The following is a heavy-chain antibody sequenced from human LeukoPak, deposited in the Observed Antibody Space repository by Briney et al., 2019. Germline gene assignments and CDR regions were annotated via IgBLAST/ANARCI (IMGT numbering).Heavy chain of an antibody. CDR3: ASRSLGYCSSTSCYGGGYYYYYYMDV. V-gene: IGHV4-59*12. D-gene: IGHD2-2*01. J-gene: IGHJ6*03. CDR1: GGSINNSY. Sequence: PSETLSLTCTVSGGSINNSYWTWIRQPPGKGLEWIGHIYYSGSTNYSPSLKSRVTISVDTSKNQFSLKLSSVTAADTAVYYCASRSLGYCSSTSCYGGGYYYYYYMDVWGKGTTVTISS. CDR2: IYYSGST.